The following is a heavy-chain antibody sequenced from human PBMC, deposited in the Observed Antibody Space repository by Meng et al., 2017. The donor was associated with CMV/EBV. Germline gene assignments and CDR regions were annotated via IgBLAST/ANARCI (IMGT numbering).Heavy chain of an antibody. CDR2: INHSGST. CDR3: ARVQRYCSSTSCYPPYYYYGMDV. J-gene: IGHJ6*02. Sequence: SETLSLTCAVYGGSFSGYYWSWIRQPPGKGLEWIGEINHSGSTSYNPSLKSRVTISVDTSKNQFSLKLSSVTAADTAVYYCARVQRYCSSTSCYPPYYYYGMDVWGQGTTVTVSS. V-gene: IGHV4-34*01. CDR1: GGSFSGYY. D-gene: IGHD2-2*01.